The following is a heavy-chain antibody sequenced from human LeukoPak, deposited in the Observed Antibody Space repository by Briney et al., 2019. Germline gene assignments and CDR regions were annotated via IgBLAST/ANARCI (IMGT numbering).Heavy chain of an antibody. Sequence: GGSLRLSCAASGFTSSSYAMSWVRQAPGKGLEWVSAISGSGGSTYYAHSVKGRFTISRDNSKNTLYPQMNSVRAEDTAVYYCAKDRGYGEMYNWFDPWGQGTLVTVSS. CDR1: GFTSSSYA. CDR2: ISGSGGST. D-gene: IGHD4-17*01. J-gene: IGHJ5*02. V-gene: IGHV3-23*01. CDR3: AKDRGYGEMYNWFDP.